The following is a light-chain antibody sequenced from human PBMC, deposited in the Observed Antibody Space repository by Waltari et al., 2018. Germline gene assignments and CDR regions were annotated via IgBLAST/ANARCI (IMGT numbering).Light chain of an antibody. CDR3: QQHDNSPFT. V-gene: IGKV1-33*01. Sequence: DIQMTQSQSSLSASVGDRVTITCRASQGISNWLAWYQQKPGKAPKLLIYRASNLETGVPSRFSGSGSGTDFTLTISSLQPEDIATYYCQQHDNSPFTFGPGTKLDIK. CDR2: RAS. CDR1: QGISNW. J-gene: IGKJ3*01.